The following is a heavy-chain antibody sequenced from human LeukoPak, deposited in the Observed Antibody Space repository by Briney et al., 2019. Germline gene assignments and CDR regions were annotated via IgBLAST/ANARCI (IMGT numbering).Heavy chain of an antibody. Sequence: SETLSLTCSVSGGSISSYYWSWIRQPPGKGLEWIGYIYYSGSTNYNPSLKSRVTISVDTSKNQFSLKLSSVTAADTAVYYCARDRYYGSGKGYYYYMDVWGKGTTVTISS. CDR2: IYYSGST. J-gene: IGHJ6*03. CDR1: GGSISSYY. D-gene: IGHD3-10*01. CDR3: ARDRYYGSGKGYYYYMDV. V-gene: IGHV4-59*01.